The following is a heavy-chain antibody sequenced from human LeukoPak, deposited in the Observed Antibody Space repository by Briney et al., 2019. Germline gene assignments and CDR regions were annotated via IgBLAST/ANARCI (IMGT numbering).Heavy chain of an antibody. CDR2: ILRSGGST. CDR3: TTEGYYYDSSGWEALMDV. V-gene: IGHV3-23*01. J-gene: IGHJ6*02. Sequence: GALRLSCSASGFNLSGYGLNWVRQAPGKGLEWVSSILRSGGSTYYAESVKGRFTISRDNSKNTLYLQMNSLKTEDTAVYYCTTEGYYYDSSGWEALMDVWGQGTTVTVSS. CDR1: GFNLSGYG. D-gene: IGHD3-22*01.